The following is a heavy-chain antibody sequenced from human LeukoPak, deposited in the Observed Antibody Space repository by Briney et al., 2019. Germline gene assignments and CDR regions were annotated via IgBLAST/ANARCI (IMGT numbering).Heavy chain of an antibody. V-gene: IGHV3-23*01. J-gene: IGHJ4*02. D-gene: IGHD6-19*01. CDR1: GFSFSMYS. Sequence: GGSLRLSCAASGFSFSMYSMAWVRQAPGRGLEWVSVINDRGGYIQDADSVKGRFTISRDNYQNTLFLQMNSLRAEDTAVYYCVRERDRGIDVADDFDYWGQGTLVTVSS. CDR3: VRERDRGIDVADDFDY. CDR2: INDRGGYI.